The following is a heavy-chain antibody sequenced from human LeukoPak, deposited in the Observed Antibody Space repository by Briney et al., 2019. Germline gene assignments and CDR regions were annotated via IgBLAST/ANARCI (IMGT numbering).Heavy chain of an antibody. J-gene: IGHJ4*02. CDR1: GFIFDDYA. V-gene: IGHV3-43*02. CDR2: TSGDGGST. CDR3: AKDPGYATYYFDY. Sequence: GGSLRLSCAASGFIFDDYAMHWVRQAPGKGLEWVSLTSGDGGSTYYAESVKGRFTISRDNSKNSLYLQMNSLRTEDTAFYYCAKDPGYATYYFDYWGQGTLVTVSS. D-gene: IGHD5-12*01.